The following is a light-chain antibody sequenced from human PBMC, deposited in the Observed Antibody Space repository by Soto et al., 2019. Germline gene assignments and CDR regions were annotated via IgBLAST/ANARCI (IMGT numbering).Light chain of an antibody. CDR1: QGIGDR. V-gene: IGKV1-12*01. CDR2: FAS. Sequence: DIQMTQSPSSVSASVGARVTITCRASQGIGDRLSWYQQRPGKVPQLVVYFASTLPSGVPSSFSASGSGAQFSLTIHPRQAEDFATYYRRHTFSFPRPFGQGTTVDVK. J-gene: IGKJ1*01. CDR3: RHTFSFPRP.